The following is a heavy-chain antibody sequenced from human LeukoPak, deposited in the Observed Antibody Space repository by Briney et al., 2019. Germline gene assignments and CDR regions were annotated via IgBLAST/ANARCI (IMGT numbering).Heavy chain of an antibody. CDR2: MNPNSGNA. CDR1: GYTFTGYY. V-gene: IGHV1-8*02. CDR3: ARRLMYCSGGSCYSIWFDP. D-gene: IGHD2-15*01. J-gene: IGHJ5*02. Sequence: GASVKVSCKASGYTFTGYYMHWVRQAPGQGLEWMGWMNPNSGNAAYAQKFQGRVTMTRNTSISTAYMELSSLRSEDTAVYYCARRLMYCSGGSCYSIWFDPWGQGTLVTVSS.